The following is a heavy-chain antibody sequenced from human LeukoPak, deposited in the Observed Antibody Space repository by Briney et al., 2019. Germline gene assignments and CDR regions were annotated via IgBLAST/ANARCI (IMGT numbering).Heavy chain of an antibody. CDR3: ARVYNNWSGSYHFDY. J-gene: IGHJ4*02. CDR1: GFTFSSYA. Sequence: GGSLRLSCAASGFTFSSYAMHWVRQAPGKGLEWVAVISYDGSNKYYADSVKGRFTISRDNSKNTLYLQMNNLRAEDTAVYYCARVYNNWSGSYHFDYWGQGTLVTVSS. CDR2: ISYDGSNK. D-gene: IGHD1-26*01. V-gene: IGHV3-30-3*01.